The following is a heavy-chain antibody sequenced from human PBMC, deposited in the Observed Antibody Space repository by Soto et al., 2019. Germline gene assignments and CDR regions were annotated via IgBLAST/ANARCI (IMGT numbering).Heavy chain of an antibody. CDR2: IYRGGDT. Sequence: EVQLVESGGGLIQPGGSLRLSCAVSGFTVSYNYMNWVRQAPGKGLEWGSVIYRGGDTFYADSVKGRFTISRDNSKNTLYLQMNSLKADDTAVYYCARGMYGSGSYYIGDAFDMWGQGTMVTDFS. D-gene: IGHD3-10*01. CDR1: GFTVSYNY. J-gene: IGHJ3*02. V-gene: IGHV3-53*01. CDR3: ARGMYGSGSYYIGDAFDM.